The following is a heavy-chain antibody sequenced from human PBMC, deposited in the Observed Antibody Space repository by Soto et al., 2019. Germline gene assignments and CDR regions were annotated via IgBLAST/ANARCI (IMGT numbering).Heavy chain of an antibody. Sequence: GEALKISGDGSGYSCTNYWIGLVLQMPGKGLEWMGIIYPGDSDTRYSPSFQGQVTISADKSISTAYLQWSSLKASDTAMYYCARCGYCSGGSCYPYGMDVWGQGTTVTVSS. V-gene: IGHV5-51*01. D-gene: IGHD2-15*01. CDR2: IYPGDSDT. CDR1: GYSCTNYW. CDR3: ARCGYCSGGSCYPYGMDV. J-gene: IGHJ6*02.